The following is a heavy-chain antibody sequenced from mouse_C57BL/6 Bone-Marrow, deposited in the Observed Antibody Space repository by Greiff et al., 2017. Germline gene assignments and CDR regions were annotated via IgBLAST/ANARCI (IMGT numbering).Heavy chain of an antibody. J-gene: IGHJ4*01. CDR2: ISSGSSTI. CDR3: ARKRRVSMDD. CDR1: GFTFSDYG. V-gene: IGHV5-17*01. Sequence: DVMLVESGGGLVKPGGSLKLSCAASGFTFSDYGMHWVRQAPEKGLEWVAYISSGSSTIYYADTVKGRFTISRDNAKNTLFLQMTSLRSEDTAMYYCARKRRVSMDDWGQGTSVTVSS.